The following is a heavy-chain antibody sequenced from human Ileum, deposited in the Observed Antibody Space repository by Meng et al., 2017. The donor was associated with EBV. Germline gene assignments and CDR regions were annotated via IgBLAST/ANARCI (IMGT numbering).Heavy chain of an antibody. Sequence: QEQLEPGGAGLLKPPETLSSTCVFSGGSFNAYYWTWIRQPPGGGLVWIGEIFHSGHTNYNPSLESRVSMSVATSKKQFSLLLSSVTAADSGLYFCARGREYTGQLDLWGLGTLVTVSS. V-gene: IGHV4-34*02. CDR1: GGSFNAYY. CDR3: ARGREYTGQLDL. D-gene: IGHD5-18*01. CDR2: IFHSGHT. J-gene: IGHJ5*02.